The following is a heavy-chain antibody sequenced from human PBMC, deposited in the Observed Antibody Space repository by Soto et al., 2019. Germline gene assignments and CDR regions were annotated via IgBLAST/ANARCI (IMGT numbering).Heavy chain of an antibody. J-gene: IGHJ1*01. V-gene: IGHV4-4*02. D-gene: IGHD6-13*01. CDR1: GGSISSSNW. CDR3: ARTGPGYSSSWYGEYFQH. Sequence: QVQLQESGPGLVKPSGTLSLTCAVSGGSISSSNWWSWVRQPPGKGLEWIGEIYHSGSTNYNPSLKSRVTISVDKSKNQFSLKLSAVTAADTAVYYCARTGPGYSSSWYGEYFQHWGQGTLVTVSS. CDR2: IYHSGST.